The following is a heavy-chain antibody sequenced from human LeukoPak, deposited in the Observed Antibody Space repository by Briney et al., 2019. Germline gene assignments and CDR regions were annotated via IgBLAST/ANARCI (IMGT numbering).Heavy chain of an antibody. J-gene: IGHJ4*02. V-gene: IGHV3-74*01. CDR3: VSFYETY. CDR2: INSDGSWT. CDR1: GNYW. Sequence: GGSLRLSCAASGNYWMHWVRQVPGKGLVWVSHINSDGSWTSYADSVKGRFTISKDNAKNTVYLQTNSLRAEDTAVYYCVSFYETYWGRGTLVTVSS. D-gene: IGHD2/OR15-2a*01.